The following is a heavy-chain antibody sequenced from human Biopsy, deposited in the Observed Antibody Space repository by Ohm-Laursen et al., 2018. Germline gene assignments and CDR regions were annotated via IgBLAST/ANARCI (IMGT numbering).Heavy chain of an antibody. Sequence: SDTLSLTCTVSDGSINSNDYYWGWIRKAPGKGLERLGSVHYSGATYYIPPLISRATISVDTAKNQFFLKLRSSTAADTAVYYCARPLRGGEYEGFDLWGPGTMVSVSP. V-gene: IGHV4-39*01. CDR1: DGSINSNDYY. CDR2: VHYSGAT. D-gene: IGHD4-17*01. CDR3: ARPLRGGEYEGFDL. J-gene: IGHJ3*01.